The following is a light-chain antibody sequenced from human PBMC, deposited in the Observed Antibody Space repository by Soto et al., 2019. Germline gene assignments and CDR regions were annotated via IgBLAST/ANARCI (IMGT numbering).Light chain of an antibody. V-gene: IGKV3-15*01. Sequence: IALTQSPATVSVSPGDRVTLSCWASQNIYSNLGWYQQRPGQAPRLIIYRASARPTGIPARFSGSGSGTEFTLTISSLQSEDFATYYCQQYHNSWSFGRGTKVDIK. CDR1: QNIYSN. CDR3: QQYHNSWS. J-gene: IGKJ1*01. CDR2: RAS.